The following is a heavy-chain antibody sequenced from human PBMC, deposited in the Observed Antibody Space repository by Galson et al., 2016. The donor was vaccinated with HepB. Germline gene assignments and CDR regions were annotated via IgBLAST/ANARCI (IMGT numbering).Heavy chain of an antibody. J-gene: IGHJ5*02. CDR3: ARGIIAALRVDP. CDR1: GYTFTGYY. D-gene: IGHD6-6*01. Sequence: VKVSCKASGYTFTGYYMHWVRQAPGQGLEWMGWINPNSGGTNYAQKFQGRVTMTGDTSISTAYMELSRLKSDDTAVYYCARGIIAALRVDPWGQGTLVTVSS. CDR2: INPNSGGT. V-gene: IGHV1-2*02.